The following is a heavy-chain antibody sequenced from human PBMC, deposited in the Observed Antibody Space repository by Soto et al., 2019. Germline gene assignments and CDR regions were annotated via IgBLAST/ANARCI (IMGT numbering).Heavy chain of an antibody. CDR1: GGSFSGYY. CDR3: ARDFAYFDS. J-gene: IGHJ4*02. CDR2: VYHTGRT. V-gene: IGHV4-34*11. Sequence: SETLSLTCAVYGGSFSGYYWSWIRQPPGKGLEWIGYVYHTGRTSYNPSLKSRVSISMDTSKNQFSLNLDSVTAADTAVYFCARDFAYFDSWGQGTLVTVSS. D-gene: IGHD3-3*01.